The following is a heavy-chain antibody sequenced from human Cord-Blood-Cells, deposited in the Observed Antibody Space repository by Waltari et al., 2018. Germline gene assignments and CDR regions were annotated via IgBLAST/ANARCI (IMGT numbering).Heavy chain of an antibody. Sequence: QVQLQESGPGLVKPSETLSLTCTVSGGSISSYYWSWIRQPPGKGLEWIGYIYYSGSTNYNPSLKSRVTISVDTSKNQFSLKLSSVTAADTAVYYCARHDTYSSSLDYWGQGTLVTVSS. CDR3: ARHDTYSSSLDY. CDR1: GGSISSYY. J-gene: IGHJ4*02. D-gene: IGHD6-6*01. V-gene: IGHV4-59*01. CDR2: IYYSGST.